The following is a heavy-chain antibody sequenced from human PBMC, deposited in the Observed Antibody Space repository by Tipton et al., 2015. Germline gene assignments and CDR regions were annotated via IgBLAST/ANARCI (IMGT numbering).Heavy chain of an antibody. Sequence: GLVKPSETLSLTCAVYGGSFSGYYWNWIRQPPGKGLEWIGEVNNSGYTKYNPSLESRVTISGDTSKNQFSLRLTSVTAADTAVYYCAREVGWGEFDKWGQGTLVTVSS. CDR1: GGSFSGYY. CDR3: AREVGWGEFDK. CDR2: VNNSGYT. D-gene: IGHD7-27*01. J-gene: IGHJ4*02. V-gene: IGHV4-34*01.